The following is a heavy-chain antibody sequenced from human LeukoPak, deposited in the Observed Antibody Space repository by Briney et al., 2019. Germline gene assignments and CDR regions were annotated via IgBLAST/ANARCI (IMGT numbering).Heavy chain of an antibody. D-gene: IGHD4-23*01. CDR1: GYSINSHYY. J-gene: IGHJ4*02. Sequence: KPSETLSLTCTVSGYSINSHYYWGWIRQSPGKGLEWIGSIYHSGTAYYNPSLKSRVTISVDTSNNQFSLKMSSVTAADTAVYYCARGKVDYGGNFDHWGQGALVTVSS. CDR3: ARGKVDYGGNFDH. CDR2: IYHSGTA. V-gene: IGHV4-38-2*02.